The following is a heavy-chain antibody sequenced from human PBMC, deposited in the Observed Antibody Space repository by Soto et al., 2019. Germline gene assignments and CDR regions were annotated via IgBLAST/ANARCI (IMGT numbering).Heavy chain of an antibody. CDR2: IIPILGIA. V-gene: IGHV1-69*02. CDR3: ARLSGISAFDI. J-gene: IGHJ3*02. CDR1: GGTFSSYT. Sequence: SVKVSCKASGGTFSSYTISWVRQAPGQGLEWMGRIIPILGIANYAQKFQGRVTITADKSTSTAYMELSSLRSEDTAVYYCARLSGISAFDIWGQGTMVTVSS.